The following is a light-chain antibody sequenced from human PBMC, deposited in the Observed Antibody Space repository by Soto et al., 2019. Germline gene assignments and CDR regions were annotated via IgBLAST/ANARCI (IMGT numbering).Light chain of an antibody. Sequence: QSVLTQPASVSGSPGQSITISCTGTSSDVGGYNYVSWYQQHPGKAPKHMIYDVSNRPSGVSNRFSGSKSGNTASLTISGLQAEDEADYYCSSCTSSSTLVVFGGGTKVTVL. CDR3: SSCTSSSTLVV. V-gene: IGLV2-14*01. J-gene: IGLJ2*01. CDR1: SSDVGGYNY. CDR2: DVS.